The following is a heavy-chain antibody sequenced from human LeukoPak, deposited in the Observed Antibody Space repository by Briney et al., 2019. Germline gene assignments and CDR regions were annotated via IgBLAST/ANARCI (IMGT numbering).Heavy chain of an antibody. CDR2: VDPEDGET. CDR1: GYTFTDYY. J-gene: IGHJ4*02. Sequence: GASVKVSCKASGYTFTDYYMHWVQQAPGKGLEWMGRVDPEDGETIYAEKFQGRVTITADTSTDTAYMELSSLRSEDTAVYYCATEDGEAGFDYWGQGTLVTVSS. CDR3: ATEDGEAGFDY. D-gene: IGHD7-27*01. V-gene: IGHV1-69-2*01.